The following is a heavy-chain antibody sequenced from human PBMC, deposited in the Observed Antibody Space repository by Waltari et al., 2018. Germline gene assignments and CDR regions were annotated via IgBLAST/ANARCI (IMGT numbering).Heavy chain of an antibody. CDR3: ARGGYSGYEPRRWFDS. J-gene: IGHJ5*01. Sequence: QVQLQQWGAGLLKPSETLSLTCVVDGGSFSGYYWSWIRQPPEKGLEWIGEINYSGRTQYNPSLKRRVTISIDTSKNQFSLNLRSVTAADMGVYYCARGGYSGYEPRRWFDSWGQGTLVTVAS. CDR1: GGSFSGYY. CDR2: INYSGRT. V-gene: IGHV4-34*01. D-gene: IGHD5-12*01.